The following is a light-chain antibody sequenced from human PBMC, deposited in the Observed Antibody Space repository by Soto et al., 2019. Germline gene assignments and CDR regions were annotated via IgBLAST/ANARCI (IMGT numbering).Light chain of an antibody. CDR2: GAS. CDR3: QQYGSSPPDT. CDR1: QSISSTY. Sequence: EIVLTQSPGTLSLSPGEGATLSCRASQSISSTYLAWYQQKPGQAPRLLIYGASRRATGIPDRFSGSGSGTDFTLTITRLEPEDFAVYYCQQYGSSPPDTFGQGTKLEIK. V-gene: IGKV3-20*01. J-gene: IGKJ2*01.